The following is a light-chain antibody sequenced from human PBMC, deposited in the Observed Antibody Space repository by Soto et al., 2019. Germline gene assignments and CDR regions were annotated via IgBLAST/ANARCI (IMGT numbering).Light chain of an antibody. CDR3: QQYGISPYT. Sequence: EIVVTQSPGTLSLSPGERATLSCRASQSVSSSYLAWYQQKPGQDSRLLIYGASIRATGIPDRFSGSGSGTDFSLTISRLEPEAFAVYYCQQYGISPYTFGQGTKLEIK. V-gene: IGKV3-20*01. CDR1: QSVSSSY. CDR2: GAS. J-gene: IGKJ2*01.